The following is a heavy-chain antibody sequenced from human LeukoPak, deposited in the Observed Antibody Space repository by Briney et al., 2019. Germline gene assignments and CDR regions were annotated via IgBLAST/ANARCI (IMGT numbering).Heavy chain of an antibody. CDR3: ARSMVRGVIRWAYYMDV. V-gene: IGHV4-4*07. CDR2: SYTSGST. CDR1: GGSISSYY. Sequence: KTSETLSLTCTVSGGSISSYYWSWIRQPPGKGLDWIGRSYTSGSTNYNPSLNSRVTISVDKSKHRFSLPRSSVTAAETAVYYCARSMVRGVIRWAYYMDVWGKGTTGTVSS. D-gene: IGHD3-10*01. J-gene: IGHJ6*03.